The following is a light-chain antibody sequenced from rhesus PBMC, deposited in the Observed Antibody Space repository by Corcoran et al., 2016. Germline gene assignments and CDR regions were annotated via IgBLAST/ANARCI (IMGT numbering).Light chain of an antibody. CDR3: QQSSNLSWT. V-gene: IGKV3S11*01. Sequence: QVILTQSPATLSLSPGERATLSCRASQSVSSYLAWYQQKPGTAPRLLIDGASSRATGIPDRVSGSGSGTDVTLTISSLEPEDVGVYYCQQSSNLSWTFVQGTKVEIK. CDR1: QSVSSY. J-gene: IGKJ1*01. CDR2: GAS.